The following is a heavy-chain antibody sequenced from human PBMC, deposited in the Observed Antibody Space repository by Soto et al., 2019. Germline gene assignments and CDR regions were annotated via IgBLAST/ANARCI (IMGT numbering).Heavy chain of an antibody. Sequence: VGSLRLSCAASGLTFSRYTMHWVRQAPGKGLEWVAVISYDGNNKYYADSVKGRFTISRDNSKNTLSLQMNSLRPEDTAVYYCARFRSERPFDYWGQGTLVTVPS. J-gene: IGHJ4*02. CDR2: ISYDGNNK. CDR1: GLTFSRYT. V-gene: IGHV3-30-3*01. CDR3: ARFRSERPFDY.